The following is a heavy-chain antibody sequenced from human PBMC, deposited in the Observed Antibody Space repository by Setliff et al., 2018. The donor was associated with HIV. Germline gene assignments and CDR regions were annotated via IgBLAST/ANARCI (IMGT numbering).Heavy chain of an antibody. V-gene: IGHV4-34*12. CDR1: GGSFSGYY. J-gene: IGHJ4*02. CDR2: IIPSGST. CDR3: ARRSGWSLDY. D-gene: IGHD6-19*01. Sequence: NPSETLSLTCAVYGGSFSGYYWSWIRQPPGKGLKWIGEIIPSGSTNYNPSLKSRVTISVDTSKNQFSLKLSSVTAADTAVYYCARRSGWSLDYWGQGTLVTVSS.